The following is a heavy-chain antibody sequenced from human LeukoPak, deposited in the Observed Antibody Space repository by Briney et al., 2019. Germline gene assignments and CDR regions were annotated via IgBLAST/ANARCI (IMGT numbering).Heavy chain of an antibody. CDR2: ISLGGATT. Sequence: GGSLRLSCAASGFTFSSYAMSWVRQAPGKGLEWVSGISLGGATTYYAGSVEGRFTISRDNSKNTLYLQMNSLRAEDTAVYYCARDLMGIAYRGAFYYWGQGTLVTVSS. D-gene: IGHD6-13*01. CDR3: ARDLMGIAYRGAFYY. J-gene: IGHJ4*02. V-gene: IGHV3-23*01. CDR1: GFTFSSYA.